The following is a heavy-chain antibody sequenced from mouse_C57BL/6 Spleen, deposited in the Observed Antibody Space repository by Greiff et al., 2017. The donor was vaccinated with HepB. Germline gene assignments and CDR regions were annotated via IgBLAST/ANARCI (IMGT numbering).Heavy chain of an antibody. V-gene: IGHV3-6*01. CDR1: GYSITSGYY. J-gene: IGHJ1*03. Sequence: EVQLQQSGPGLVKPSQSLSLTCSVTGYSITSGYYWNWIRQFPGNKLEWMGYISYDGSNNYNPSLKNRISITRDTSKNQFFLKLNSVTTEDTATYYCARGGTTAPGVWGTGTTVTVSS. CDR3: ARGGTTAPGV. D-gene: IGHD1-2*01. CDR2: ISYDGSN.